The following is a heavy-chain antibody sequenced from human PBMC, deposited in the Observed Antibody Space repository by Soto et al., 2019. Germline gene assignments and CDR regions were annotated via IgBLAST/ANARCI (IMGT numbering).Heavy chain of an antibody. Sequence: TLSLTCTFSGGSISSYYWSWIRQPPGKGLEWIGYIYYSGSTNYNPSLKSRVTISVDTSKNQFSLKLSSVTAADTAVYYCARDKRRNGGSFDYWGQGTLVTVS. J-gene: IGHJ4*02. CDR1: GGSISSYY. V-gene: IGHV4-59*01. CDR3: ARDKRRNGGSFDY. CDR2: IYYSGST. D-gene: IGHD3-10*01.